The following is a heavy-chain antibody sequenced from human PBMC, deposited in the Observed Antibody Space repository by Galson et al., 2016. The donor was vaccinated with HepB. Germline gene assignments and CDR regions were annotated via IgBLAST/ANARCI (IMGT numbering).Heavy chain of an antibody. D-gene: IGHD1/OR15-1a*01. Sequence: SLRLSCAASGFTLNNYGMHWVRQSPGKGLEWVAMISYSGSEKYYADSVRGRFTISRDDSENTVYLQMSSLTTEDTAVYYCAKDLWINKRTNFFDYWGQGTLVTVSS. CDR3: AKDLWINKRTNFFDY. CDR2: ISYSGSEK. V-gene: IGHV3-30*18. J-gene: IGHJ4*02. CDR1: GFTLNNYG.